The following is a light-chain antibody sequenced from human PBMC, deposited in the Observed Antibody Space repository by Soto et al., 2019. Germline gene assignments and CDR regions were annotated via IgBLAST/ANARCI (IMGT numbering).Light chain of an antibody. CDR1: SSDFGGYNY. V-gene: IGLV2-11*01. J-gene: IGLJ1*01. CDR2: DVS. Sequence: QAVLAQPRSVSGSPGQSGTIACTGSSSDFGGYNYVSWYQHHPGKAPKLMIYDVSERPSGVPDRFSGSKSGNTASLTISGLQAEDEADCYCCSYAGTFYVFGTGTKVTVL. CDR3: CSYAGTFYV.